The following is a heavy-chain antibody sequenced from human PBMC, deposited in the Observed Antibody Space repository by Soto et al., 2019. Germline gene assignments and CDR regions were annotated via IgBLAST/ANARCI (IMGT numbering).Heavy chain of an antibody. CDR3: AGEAYYDISTCYPTGGMDV. J-gene: IGHJ6*02. CDR1: GYTFTGYY. V-gene: IGHV1-2*02. Sequence: QVQLVQSGAEVKKPGASVKVSCKASGYTFTGYYMHWVRQAPGQGLEWMGWINPNSGGTNYAQKFKGRVGVTGDTSISIAYMGLSRLRSDDTAVYYCAGEAYYDISTCYPTGGMDVWGQGTTVTVSS. D-gene: IGHD3-9*01. CDR2: INPNSGGT.